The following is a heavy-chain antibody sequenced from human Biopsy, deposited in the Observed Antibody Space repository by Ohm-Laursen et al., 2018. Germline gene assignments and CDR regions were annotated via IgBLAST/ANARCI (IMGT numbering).Heavy chain of an antibody. J-gene: IGHJ4*02. D-gene: IGHD2-15*01. Sequence: ETLSLTCAVFGKTLSDYQWSWIRQPPGKGLEWIGQINQAGTTNYNPSLKSRVSISADASKYEFSLRLTSVTAADTAVYLCGNEVHGRDYWGLGAQVTVSS. CDR2: INQAGTT. V-gene: IGHV4-34*08. CDR3: GNEVHGRDY. CDR1: GKTLSDYQ.